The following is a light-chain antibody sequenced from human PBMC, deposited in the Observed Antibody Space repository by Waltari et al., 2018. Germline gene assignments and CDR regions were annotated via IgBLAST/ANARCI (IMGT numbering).Light chain of an antibody. Sequence: QSALTQPASVSGSPGQSITISCTGISSDVKNYNFVSWYQQHPGNAPKLMIYEGTKWPSGVSNRFSGSKSGNTASLTISGLQAEDEADYYCCSYAGSVVFGGGTKLTVL. V-gene: IGLV2-23*01. CDR1: SSDVKNYNF. CDR3: CSYAGSVV. J-gene: IGLJ2*01. CDR2: EGT.